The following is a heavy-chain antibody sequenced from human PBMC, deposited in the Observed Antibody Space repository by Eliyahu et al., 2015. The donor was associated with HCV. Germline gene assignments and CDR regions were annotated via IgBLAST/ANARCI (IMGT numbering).Heavy chain of an antibody. J-gene: IGHJ3*02. V-gene: IGHV4-59*01. CDR1: GGSISSYY. Sequence: QVQLQESGPGLVKPSETLSLTCTVSGGSISSYYWSWIRQPPGKGLEWIGDIYYSGSTNYNPSLKSRVTISVDTSKNQFSLKLSSVTAADTAVYYCARVGYSSSWYSEANAFDIWGQGTMVTVSS. CDR2: IYYSGST. CDR3: ARVGYSSSWYSEANAFDI. D-gene: IGHD6-13*01.